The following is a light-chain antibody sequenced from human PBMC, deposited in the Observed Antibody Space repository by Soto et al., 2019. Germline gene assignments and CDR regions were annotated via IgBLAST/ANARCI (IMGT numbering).Light chain of an antibody. CDR1: SSDVGGYNY. V-gene: IGLV2-14*01. CDR2: EVS. CDR3: SSYGSTSTRYV. J-gene: IGLJ1*01. Sequence: QSALTQPASVSGSPGQSITISCTGTSSDVGGYNYVSWYQQHPDKAPKLMIYEVSNRPSGVSNRFSGSKSGNTASLTISGLQAEDEGDYFCSSYGSTSTRYVFGTGTKVTVL.